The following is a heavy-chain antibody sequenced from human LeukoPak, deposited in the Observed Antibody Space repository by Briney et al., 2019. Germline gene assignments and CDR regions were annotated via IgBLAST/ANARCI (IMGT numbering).Heavy chain of an antibody. CDR3: ARAISVAAADY. D-gene: IGHD6-13*01. V-gene: IGHV3-33*01. Sequence: TGRSLRLSCAASGFTFGSYGTHWVRQAPGKGLEWVAVIWYDGSNKYYADSVKGRFTISRDNSKNTLYLQMNSLRAEDTAVYYCARAISVAAADYWGQGTLVTVSS. CDR2: IWYDGSNK. CDR1: GFTFGSYG. J-gene: IGHJ4*02.